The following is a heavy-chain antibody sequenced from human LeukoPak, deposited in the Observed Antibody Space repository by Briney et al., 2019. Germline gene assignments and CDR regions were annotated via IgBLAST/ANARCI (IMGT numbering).Heavy chain of an antibody. CDR2: VSGSGTNT. D-gene: IGHD2-15*01. CDR3: ARDGGLNTNFDY. Sequence: GGSLRLSCAASGFTFTNYAMTWVRQAPGKGLEWVSSVSGSGTNTYYADSVKGRFTISRDTSKNILFLQMDSLRAEHTAMYYCARDGGLNTNFDYWGQGTLVTVSS. J-gene: IGHJ4*02. V-gene: IGHV3-23*01. CDR1: GFTFTNYA.